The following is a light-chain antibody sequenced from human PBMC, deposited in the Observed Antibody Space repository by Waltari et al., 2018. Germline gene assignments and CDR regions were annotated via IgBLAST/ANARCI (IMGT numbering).Light chain of an antibody. CDR1: NIGSKS. V-gene: IGLV3-21*04. CDR3: QVWDDVTDSGV. J-gene: IGLJ3*02. CDR2: YDS. Sequence: YVLTQPPSVSVDPGKTARLTCGGDNIGSKSVNWYQQKPGQAPVLVMVYDSDRPSEIPGRLSGSNSGNTATLTISWVEAGDEADYHCQVWDDVTDSGVFGGGTKLTVL.